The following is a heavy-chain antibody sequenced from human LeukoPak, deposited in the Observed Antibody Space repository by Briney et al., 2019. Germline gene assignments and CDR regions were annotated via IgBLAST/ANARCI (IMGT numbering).Heavy chain of an antibody. V-gene: IGHV3-21*04. CDR3: AKDSYASERPLHTFHV. J-gene: IGHJ3*01. CDR2: ISGSSSYI. D-gene: IGHD3-10*01. CDR1: GFTFSSYS. Sequence: PGGSLRLSCAASGFTFSSYSIKWVRQAPGKGLEWVSSISGSSSYIYYADSVKGRFTISRDNAKNSLYLQMNSLRAEDTAIYYCAKDSYASERPLHTFHVWGQGTMVTVSS.